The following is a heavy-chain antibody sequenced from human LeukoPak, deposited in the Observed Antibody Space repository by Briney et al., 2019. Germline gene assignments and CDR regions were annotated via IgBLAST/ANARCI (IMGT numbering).Heavy chain of an antibody. D-gene: IGHD3-10*01. CDR2: IYPNSGGT. V-gene: IGHV1-2*02. Sequence: GESLKISCKGSGYTFTGYYMHWVRQAPGQGLEWMGWIYPNSGGTNYAQKFQGRVTVTRDTSISTAYMELSRLRSDDTAVYYCAREAYDSGNFRTDYYYMDVWGIGTTVTVSS. CDR1: GYTFTGYY. CDR3: AREAYDSGNFRTDYYYMDV. J-gene: IGHJ6*03.